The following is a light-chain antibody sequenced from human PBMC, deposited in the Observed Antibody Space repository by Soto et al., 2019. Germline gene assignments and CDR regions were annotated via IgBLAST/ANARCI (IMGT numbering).Light chain of an antibody. Sequence: EMVLTQSPGTLSLSPGERATLSCRASQSVSSSYLAWYQQKPGQAPRLLIYGASGRATGIPDRFSGSGSGTDFTLTISRLEPEYFAVYYCQQYGSSPIFTFGPGTKVDIK. CDR2: GAS. V-gene: IGKV3-20*01. CDR1: QSVSSSY. J-gene: IGKJ3*01. CDR3: QQYGSSPIFT.